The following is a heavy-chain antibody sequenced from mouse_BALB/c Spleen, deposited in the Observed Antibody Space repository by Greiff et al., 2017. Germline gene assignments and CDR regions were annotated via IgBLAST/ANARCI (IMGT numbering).Heavy chain of an antibody. CDR1: GYTFTSYW. Sequence: QVQLQQPGAELVKPGASVKMSCKASGYTFTSYWMHWVKQRPGQGLEWIGVIDPSDSYTSYNQKFKGKATLTVDTSSSTAYMQLSSLTSEDSAVYYCTRNYYYAMDYWGQGTSVTVSS. V-gene: IGHV1S127*01. CDR2: IDPSDSYT. J-gene: IGHJ4*01. CDR3: TRNYYYAMDY.